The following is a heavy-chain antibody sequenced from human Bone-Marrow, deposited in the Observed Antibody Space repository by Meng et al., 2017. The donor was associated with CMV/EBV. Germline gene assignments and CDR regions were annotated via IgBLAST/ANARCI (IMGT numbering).Heavy chain of an antibody. CDR2: IILILGFA. CDR1: GSTFSTYA. D-gene: IGHD6-13*01. J-gene: IGHJ4*02. CDR3: ARVESAWYSSSWYLDY. V-gene: IGHV1-69*10. Sequence: SVKVSCKASGSTFSTYAISWVRQAPGQGLEWMGGIILILGFANYAQKFQGRVTITADRSTSTAYMELSSLRSEDTAVYYCARVESAWYSSSWYLDYWGQGTLVTVSS.